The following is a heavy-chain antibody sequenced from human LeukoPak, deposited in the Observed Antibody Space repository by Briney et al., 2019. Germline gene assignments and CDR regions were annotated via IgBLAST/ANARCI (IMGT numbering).Heavy chain of an antibody. Sequence: GRSLRLSCAASGFVFNNDGMHWVRQAPGKGPEWVAVISYDGGKTHYADSVKGRFTISRDTSKNILYLQMNSLRTEDTAVYYCAKHSSSYRLVYYFDFWGQGTLVTVSS. D-gene: IGHD2-8*02. V-gene: IGHV3-30*18. J-gene: IGHJ4*02. CDR1: GFVFNNDG. CDR2: ISYDGGKT. CDR3: AKHSSSYRLVYYFDF.